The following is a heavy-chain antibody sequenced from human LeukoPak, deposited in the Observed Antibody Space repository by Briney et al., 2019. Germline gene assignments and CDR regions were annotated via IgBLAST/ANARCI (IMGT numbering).Heavy chain of an antibody. Sequence: ASVKVSCKVSGYTLTELSMHWVRQAPGKGLEWMGGFDPEDGETIYAQKFQGRVTMTEDTSTDTAYMELSSLRSDDTAVYYCASEHSGTYILRLYYFDSWGQGTLVTVSS. CDR1: GYTLTELS. D-gene: IGHD1-26*01. V-gene: IGHV1-24*01. J-gene: IGHJ4*02. CDR2: FDPEDGET. CDR3: ASEHSGTYILRLYYFDS.